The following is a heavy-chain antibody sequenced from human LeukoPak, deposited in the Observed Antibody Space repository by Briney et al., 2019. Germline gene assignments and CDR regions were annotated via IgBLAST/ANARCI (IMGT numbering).Heavy chain of an antibody. D-gene: IGHD6-13*01. Sequence: GGSLRLSCAVSGFTYDDYGMSWVRQAPGKGLEWVSGINWNGGNTGYADSVKGRFTISRDNAKNSLYLQMNSLRAEDTALYYCASIRRGSSSWYYFDSWGQGTLVTVSS. CDR2: INWNGGNT. V-gene: IGHV3-20*04. CDR1: GFTYDDYG. J-gene: IGHJ4*02. CDR3: ASIRRGSSSWYYFDS.